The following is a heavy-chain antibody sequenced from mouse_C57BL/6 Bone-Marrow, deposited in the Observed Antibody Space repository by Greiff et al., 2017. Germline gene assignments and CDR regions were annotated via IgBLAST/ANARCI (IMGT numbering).Heavy chain of an antibody. J-gene: IGHJ3*01. Sequence: QVQLQQPGAELVKPGASVKMSCKASGYTFTSYWITWVKQRPGQGLEWMGDIYPGSGSTNYNEKFKSKATMTVDKSASTAYMQLSSLTSEDSAVYYWASEGDSNYEAWFAYWGQGTLVTGSA. CDR1: GYTFTSYW. V-gene: IGHV1-55*01. D-gene: IGHD2-5*01. CDR2: IYPGSGST. CDR3: ASEGDSNYEAWFAY.